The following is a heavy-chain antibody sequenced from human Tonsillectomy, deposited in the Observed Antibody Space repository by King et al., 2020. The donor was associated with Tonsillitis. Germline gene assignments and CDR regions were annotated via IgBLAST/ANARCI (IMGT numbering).Heavy chain of an antibody. Sequence: EVQLVESGGGLVQPGGPLRLSCAASGFTFRSYALSWVRQSPGKGLQCVSALSGSGYKTYYIDSVKGRFPISRDNSNNTLSLQTNSLRAEDTGVYYCVREMLTGSCADYWGQGTLVTVSS. D-gene: IGHD2-15*01. CDR2: LSGSGYKT. CDR1: GFTFRSYA. V-gene: IGHV3-23*04. CDR3: VREMLTGSCADY. J-gene: IGHJ4*02.